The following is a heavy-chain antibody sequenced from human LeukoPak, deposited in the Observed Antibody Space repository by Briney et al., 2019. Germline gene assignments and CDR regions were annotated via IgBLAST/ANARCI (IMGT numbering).Heavy chain of an antibody. V-gene: IGHV3-53*05. CDR1: GFTVSSNY. CDR3: ARELYYYDSSGVGAFDI. CDR2: IYSGGST. Sequence: GGSLRLSCAASGFTVSSNYMSWVRQAPGKGLEWVSVIYSGGSTYYADSVKGRFTISRDNSKNTLYLQMNSLRAEDTAVYYCARELYYYDSSGVGAFDIWGQGTMVTVSS. J-gene: IGHJ3*02. D-gene: IGHD3-22*01.